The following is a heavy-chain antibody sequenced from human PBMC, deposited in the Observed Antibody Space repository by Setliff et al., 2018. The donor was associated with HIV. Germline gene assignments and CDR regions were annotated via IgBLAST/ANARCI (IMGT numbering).Heavy chain of an antibody. Sequence: ASVKVSCKASGYTFTNYGISWLRQAPGQGLEWMGWISGYNSDTKYAEKVQGRVTMTTDTSTGTASMELRSLRSDDTAVYYCAREVVPTSEYHTFDSWGQGSLVTVSS. CDR1: GYTFTNYG. D-gene: IGHD6-6*01. CDR2: ISGYNSDT. J-gene: IGHJ4*02. CDR3: AREVVPTSEYHTFDS. V-gene: IGHV1-18*04.